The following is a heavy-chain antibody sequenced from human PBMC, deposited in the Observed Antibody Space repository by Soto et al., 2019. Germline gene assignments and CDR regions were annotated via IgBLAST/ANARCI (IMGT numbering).Heavy chain of an antibody. D-gene: IGHD5-18*01. CDR1: GGIFTNNA. V-gene: IGHV1-69*01. J-gene: IGHJ6*02. CDR2: VIPLFDTA. CDR3: ATGGHNDGYNFYHGMHV. Sequence: QVQVVQSGAEVKKPGSSVKVSCKVSGGIFTNNAISWVRQAPGQGLEWLGGVIPLFDTAYYAQIFRGRLRISADGAPTTADMELSGLTSADTAVYFCATGGHNDGYNFYHGMHVWGQGTTVTVS.